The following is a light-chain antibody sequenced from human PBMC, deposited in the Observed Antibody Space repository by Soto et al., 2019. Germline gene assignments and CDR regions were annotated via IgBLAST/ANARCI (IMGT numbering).Light chain of an antibody. J-gene: IGKJ3*01. CDR1: QSVLYNSNNKNY. Sequence: DIVMTQSPDSLAVSLGERATINCKSSQSVLYNSNNKNYLAWYQHKPGQPPKLLIYWASTRESGVPDRFSGSGSGTDFTLTISSLQAEDVAVYYCQQYYSTLFTFGPGTKVDI. V-gene: IGKV4-1*01. CDR2: WAS. CDR3: QQYYSTLFT.